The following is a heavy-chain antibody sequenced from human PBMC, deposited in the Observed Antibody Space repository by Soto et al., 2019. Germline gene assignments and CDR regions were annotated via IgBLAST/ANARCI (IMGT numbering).Heavy chain of an antibody. CDR1: GFTFSSYA. Sequence: RLSCAASGFTFSSYAMSWVRQAPGKGLEWVSVISGGGGTTYYAESVKGRFTISRDNSKKTVHLQMNSLRAEDTAVYYCAKLGTYYFDSSGYYLFEYWGQGTLVTVSS. V-gene: IGHV3-23*01. CDR2: ISGGGGTT. D-gene: IGHD3-22*01. J-gene: IGHJ4*02. CDR3: AKLGTYYFDSSGYYLFEY.